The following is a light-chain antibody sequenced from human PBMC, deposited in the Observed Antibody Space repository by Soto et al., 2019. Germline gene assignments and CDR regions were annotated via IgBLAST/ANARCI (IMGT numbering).Light chain of an antibody. CDR3: CSYAGRYTLVV. Sequence: QSALTQPRSVSGSPGQSVTISCTGTSSDVGAYNYVSWYQKYPGKAPKLMIYDVSKRPSGVPDRFSGSKSGNTASLTISGLQSEDEADYYCCSYAGRYTLVVFGGGTKLTVL. V-gene: IGLV2-11*01. CDR2: DVS. CDR1: SSDVGAYNY. J-gene: IGLJ2*01.